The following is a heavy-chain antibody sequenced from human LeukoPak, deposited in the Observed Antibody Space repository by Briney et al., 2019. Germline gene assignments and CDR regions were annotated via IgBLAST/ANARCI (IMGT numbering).Heavy chain of an antibody. CDR3: VIDLPDLWSVFPSLGY. J-gene: IGHJ4*02. CDR1: GFSFSDYS. Sequence: GGSLRLSCAASGFSFSDYSMLWIRQAPGKGLEWVSYISTTGDTIHHADSVKGRFTVSRDNAKNTLYLQMNSVRAEDTAFYYCVIDLPDLWSVFPSLGYWHLGTLVSVSS. V-gene: IGHV3-11*04. CDR2: ISTTGDTI. D-gene: IGHD3/OR15-3a*01.